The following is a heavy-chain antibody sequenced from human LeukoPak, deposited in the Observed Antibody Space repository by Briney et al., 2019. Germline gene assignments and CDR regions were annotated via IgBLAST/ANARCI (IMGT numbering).Heavy chain of an antibody. CDR3: ASANPFDY. V-gene: IGHV4-34*01. Sequence: SETLSLTCAVYGRSFSGYYWSWIRQPPGKGLEWIGEINHSGSTNYNPSLKSRVTISVDTSKNQFSLKLSSVTAADTAVYYCASANPFDYWGQGTLVTVSS. CDR1: GRSFSGYY. CDR2: INHSGST. D-gene: IGHD1-14*01. J-gene: IGHJ4*02.